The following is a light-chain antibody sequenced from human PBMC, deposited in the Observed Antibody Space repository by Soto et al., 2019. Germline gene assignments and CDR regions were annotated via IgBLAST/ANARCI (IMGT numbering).Light chain of an antibody. V-gene: IGKV3-15*01. J-gene: IGKJ1*01. CDR2: GAS. CDR3: QQYSNWPSWT. Sequence: EKVMTQSPATLSMSPGERATLSCRASQSVSNFLAWYQQKPGQAPRLLIYGASTRATGVPARFSGSGSGTEFNLTISSLQSEDFAVYYCQQYSNWPSWTFGQGTKVEVK. CDR1: QSVSNF.